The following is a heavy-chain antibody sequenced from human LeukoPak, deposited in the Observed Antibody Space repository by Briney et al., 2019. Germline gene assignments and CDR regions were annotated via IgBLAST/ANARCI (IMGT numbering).Heavy chain of an antibody. J-gene: IGHJ4*02. CDR3: SRNLYYSGSGSYYSDY. CDR2: IRSKTYGGTT. D-gene: IGHD3-10*01. V-gene: IGHV3-49*04. CDR1: GFTFGDYG. Sequence: GGSLRLSCTTSGFTFGDYGMSWVRQAPGKGLECVGLIRSKTYGGTTEYAASVKGRFTISRDDSKTIAYLQMNSLKTEDTAVYYCSRNLYYSGSGSYYSDYWGQGTLVTVSS.